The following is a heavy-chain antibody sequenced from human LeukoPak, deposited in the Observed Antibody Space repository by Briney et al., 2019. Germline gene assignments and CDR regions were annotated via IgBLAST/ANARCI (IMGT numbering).Heavy chain of an antibody. V-gene: IGHV3-74*01. CDR3: ARDPRNVGLAP. CDR2: NNGDGSTT. CDR1: GFSLSGYW. D-gene: IGHD2-15*01. J-gene: IGHJ5*02. Sequence: SGGSLRLSCVASGFSLSGYWMYWVRQAPGKGLMYISRNNGDGSTTNYADVVKGRFTMSRDNVKNTLYLQMNSLRVGDTAAYYCARDPRNVGLAPWGQGTLVTVSS.